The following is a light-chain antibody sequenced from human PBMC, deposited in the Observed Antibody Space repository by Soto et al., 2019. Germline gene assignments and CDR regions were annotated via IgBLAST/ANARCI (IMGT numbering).Light chain of an antibody. V-gene: IGLV1-40*01. CDR1: SSNIGAGYD. CDR3: SSFTISRNTVI. J-gene: IGLJ2*01. Sequence: QSVLTQPPSVSGAPGQRVTISCTGSSSNIGAGYDVHWYQQLPGTAPKLLIYGNSNRPSGVPDRFSGSKSGTSASLAITGLQAEDEADYYCSSFTISRNTVIFGGGTKLTVL. CDR2: GNS.